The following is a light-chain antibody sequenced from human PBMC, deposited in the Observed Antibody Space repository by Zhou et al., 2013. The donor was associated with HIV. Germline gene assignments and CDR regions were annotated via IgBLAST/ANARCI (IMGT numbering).Light chain of an antibody. J-gene: IGKJ5*01. V-gene: IGKV2-30*02. CDR1: QSLVHGDGNTY. CDR2: KVS. Sequence: DVVMTQSPLSLPVTLGQPASISCRSSQSLVHGDGNTYLNWFQQRPGQSPRRLIYKVSNRDSGVPDRFSGSGSGTDLTLKISRVRLRMLGYYCMQGLQTSITFGQGTRLEIK. CDR3: MQGLQTSIT.